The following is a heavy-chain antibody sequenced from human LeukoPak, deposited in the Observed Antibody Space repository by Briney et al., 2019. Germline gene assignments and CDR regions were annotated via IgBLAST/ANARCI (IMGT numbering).Heavy chain of an antibody. V-gene: IGHV3-23*01. CDR2: ISGSGGST. CDR1: GFTFSSYA. D-gene: IGHD5-18*01. Sequence: GGSLRLSCAASGFTFSSYAMSWVRQAPGKGLEWVSAISGSGGSTYYAGSVKGRFTISRDNSKNTLYLQMNSLRAEDTAVYYCAKSRLGKQLWSVFDYWGQGTLVTVSS. CDR3: AKSRLGKQLWSVFDY. J-gene: IGHJ4*02.